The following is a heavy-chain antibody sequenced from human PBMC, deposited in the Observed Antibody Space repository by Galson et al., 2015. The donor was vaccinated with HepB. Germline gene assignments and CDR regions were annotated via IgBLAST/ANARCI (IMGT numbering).Heavy chain of an antibody. CDR1: GYTFTSYA. CDR3: ASSVAYHGGDCYWNAFDI. D-gene: IGHD2-21*01. Sequence: SVKVSCKASGYTFTSYAMHWVRQAPGQRLEWMGWINAGNGNTKYSQKFQGRVTITRDTSASTAYMELSSLRSEDTAVYYCASSVAYHGGDCYWNAFDIWGQGTMVTVSS. CDR2: INAGNGNT. J-gene: IGHJ3*02. V-gene: IGHV1-3*01.